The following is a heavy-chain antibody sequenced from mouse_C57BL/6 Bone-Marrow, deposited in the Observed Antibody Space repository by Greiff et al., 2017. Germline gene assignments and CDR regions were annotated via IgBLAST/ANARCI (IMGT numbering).Heavy chain of an antibody. V-gene: IGHV1-9*01. CDR3: ARGACFDY. Sequence: QVQLKQSVAELMKPGASVKFSCTATGYTFTGYWIEWVKQRPGHGLEWIGEILPGSGSTNYNEKFKGKATFTADTSSNPAYMQLTSLKTEDSAIYYCARGACFDYWGQGTLVTVSA. CDR2: ILPGSGST. J-gene: IGHJ3*01. CDR1: GYTFTGYW.